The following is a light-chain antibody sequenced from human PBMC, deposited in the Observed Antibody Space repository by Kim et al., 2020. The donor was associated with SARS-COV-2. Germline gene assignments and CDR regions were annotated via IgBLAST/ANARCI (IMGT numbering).Light chain of an antibody. Sequence: GQSITIACTGASNDVGAYNFVSWYQQHPGRAPKLMIYDVTERPSAISNRFSGSKAGNTASLTISGLQAEDEADYHCSSFTTSSTWVFGGGTQLTVL. CDR2: DVT. CDR3: SSFTTSSTWV. J-gene: IGLJ3*02. CDR1: SNDVGAYNF. V-gene: IGLV2-14*04.